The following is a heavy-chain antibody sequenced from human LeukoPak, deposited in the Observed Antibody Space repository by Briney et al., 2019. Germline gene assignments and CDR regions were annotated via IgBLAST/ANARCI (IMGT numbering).Heavy chain of an antibody. D-gene: IGHD2-2*01. Sequence: PSETLSLTCAVSGGSISSGSYYWSWIRQPAGKGLEWIGRIYTSGSTNYNPSLKSRVTISVDTSKNQFSLKLSSVTAADTAVYYCARQAYQLLSFWGPYYFDYWGQGTLVTVSS. CDR2: IYTSGST. V-gene: IGHV4-61*02. J-gene: IGHJ4*02. CDR1: GGSISSGSYY. CDR3: ARQAYQLLSFWGPYYFDY.